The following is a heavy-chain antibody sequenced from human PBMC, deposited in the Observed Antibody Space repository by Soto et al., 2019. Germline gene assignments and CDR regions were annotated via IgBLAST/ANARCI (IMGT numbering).Heavy chain of an antibody. J-gene: IGHJ5*02. CDR3: ARDTHCSGGSCYSGFDP. CDR1: GGTFSSYA. D-gene: IGHD2-15*01. Sequence: QVQLVQSGAEVKKPGSSVKVSCKASGGTFSSYAISWVRQAPGQGLEWMGGIIPIFGTANYAQKFQGRVTITAYESTSTAYMELSSLRSEDTAVYYCARDTHCSGGSCYSGFDPWGQGTLVTVSS. CDR2: IIPIFGTA. V-gene: IGHV1-69*01.